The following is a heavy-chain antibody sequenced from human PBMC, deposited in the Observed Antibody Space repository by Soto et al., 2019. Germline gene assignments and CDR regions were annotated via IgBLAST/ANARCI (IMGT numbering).Heavy chain of an antibody. CDR2: IIPIFGTA. D-gene: IGHD6-13*01. Sequence: SVKVSCKTSGYTFTSYHISWVRQAPGQGLEWMGGIIPIFGTANYAQKFQGRVTITADESTSTAYMELSSLRSEDTAVYYCARYSSSLIGYYYGMDVWGQGTTVTVSS. CDR1: GYTFTSYH. V-gene: IGHV1-69*13. CDR3: ARYSSSLIGYYYGMDV. J-gene: IGHJ6*02.